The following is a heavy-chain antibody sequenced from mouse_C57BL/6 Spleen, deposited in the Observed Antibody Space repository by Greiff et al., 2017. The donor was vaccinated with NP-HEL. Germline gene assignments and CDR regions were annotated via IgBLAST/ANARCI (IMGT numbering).Heavy chain of an antibody. CDR1: GYTFTSYW. Sequence: QVQLQQPGAELVRPGSSVKLSCKASGYTFTSYWMEWVKQRPGQGLEWIGNIYPSDSETHYNQKFKDKATLTVDKSSSTAYMQLSSLTSEDSAVYYCARLERAPFDYWGKGTTLTVSS. V-gene: IGHV1-61*01. CDR2: IYPSDSET. D-gene: IGHD3-3*01. CDR3: ARLERAPFDY. J-gene: IGHJ2*01.